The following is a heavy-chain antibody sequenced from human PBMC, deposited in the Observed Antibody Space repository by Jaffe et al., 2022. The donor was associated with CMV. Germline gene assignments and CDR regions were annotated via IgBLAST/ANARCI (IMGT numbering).Heavy chain of an antibody. CDR1: GGTFSSYA. CDR2: IIPILGIA. J-gene: IGHJ6*04. D-gene: IGHD2-21*02. Sequence: QVQLVQSGAEVKKPGSSVKVSCKASGGTFSSYAISWVRQAPGQGLEWMGRIIPILGIANYAQKFQGRVTITADKSTSTAYMELSSLRSEDTAVYYCARDGSNIGAYCGGDCYWNIPMDVWGKGTTVTVSS. CDR3: ARDGSNIGAYCGGDCYWNIPMDV. V-gene: IGHV1-69*09.